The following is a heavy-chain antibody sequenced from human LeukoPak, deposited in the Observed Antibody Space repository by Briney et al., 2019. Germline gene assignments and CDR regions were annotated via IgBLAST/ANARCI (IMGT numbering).Heavy chain of an antibody. CDR2: INHSGST. CDR1: GGFFSDYY. Sequence: SETLSLTCAVYGGFFSDYYWSWIRQPPGKGLEWIGEINHSGSTNYNSSLKSRVTISVDTSKNQFSLKLSSVTAADTAVYYCARFGRKMTAVKRGPNWFDPWGQGTLVTVSS. CDR3: ARFGRKMTAVKRGPNWFDP. J-gene: IGHJ5*02. D-gene: IGHD4-17*01. V-gene: IGHV4-34*01.